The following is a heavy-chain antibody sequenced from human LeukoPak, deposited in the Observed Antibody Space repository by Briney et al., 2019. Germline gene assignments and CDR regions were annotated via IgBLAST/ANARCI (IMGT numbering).Heavy chain of an antibody. D-gene: IGHD2-15*01. CDR3: ARAGYCSGGSCFGGLYYYYYMDV. Sequence: ASVKVSCKASGYTFTSYGISWVRQAPGQGLEWMGWISAYNGNTNYAQKLQGRATMTTDTSTSTAYMELRSLRSDDTAVYYCARAGYCSGGSCFGGLYYYYYMDVWGKGTTVTVSS. CDR2: ISAYNGNT. J-gene: IGHJ6*03. V-gene: IGHV1-18*01. CDR1: GYTFTSYG.